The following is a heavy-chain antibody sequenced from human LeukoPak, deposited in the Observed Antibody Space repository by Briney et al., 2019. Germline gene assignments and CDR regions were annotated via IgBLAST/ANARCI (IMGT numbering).Heavy chain of an antibody. V-gene: IGHV4-61*02. CDR3: ARLMLPAAKGAFDI. D-gene: IGHD2-2*01. CDR2: INTSGSL. J-gene: IGHJ3*02. CDR1: GGSISSGSYY. Sequence: SQTLSLTCTVSGGSISSGSYYWSWIRQPAGKGLEWIGRINTSGSLNDNPSLKSRVTISVDTSKNQFSLKLSSVTAADTAVYYCARLMLPAAKGAFDIWGQGTMVTVSS.